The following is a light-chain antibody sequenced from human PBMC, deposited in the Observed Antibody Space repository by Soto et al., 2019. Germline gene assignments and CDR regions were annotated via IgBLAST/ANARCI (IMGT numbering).Light chain of an antibody. CDR3: CSYAGSSTYV. CDR2: EDS. J-gene: IGLJ1*01. CDR1: SSDFGGYNL. V-gene: IGLV2-23*01. Sequence: QSALTQPASVSGSPGQSITISCTGTSSDFGGYNLVSWYQQHPGKAPKLMSYEDSNRPSGVSNRFSGSKSGNTAALTIAGLQAEDDADYYCCSYAGSSTYVFGTGTKLTVL.